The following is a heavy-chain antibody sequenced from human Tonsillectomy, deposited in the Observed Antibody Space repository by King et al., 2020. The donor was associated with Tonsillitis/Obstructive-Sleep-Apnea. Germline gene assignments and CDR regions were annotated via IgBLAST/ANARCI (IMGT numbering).Heavy chain of an antibody. V-gene: IGHV4-4*02. Sequence: VKLQESGPGLVKPSGTLSLTCAVYGGSISSSNWWSWVRQPPGRGLEWIGEIYHSGSTNYNPSLKSRVTISVDKSKNQFSLKLSSVTAADTAVYYCASGYCSSTSCFNWFDPWGQGTLVTVSS. CDR3: ASGYCSSTSCFNWFDP. D-gene: IGHD2-2*01. CDR2: IYHSGST. CDR1: GGSISSSNW. J-gene: IGHJ5*02.